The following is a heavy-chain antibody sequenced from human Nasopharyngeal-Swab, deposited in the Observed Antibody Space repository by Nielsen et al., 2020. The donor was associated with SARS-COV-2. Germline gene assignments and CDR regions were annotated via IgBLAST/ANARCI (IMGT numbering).Heavy chain of an antibody. V-gene: IGHV1-46*01. Sequence: ASVKVSCKASGYTFTSYGISWVRQAPGQGFEWMGIINPSGGSTSYAQKFQGRVTMTRDTSTSTVYMELSSLRSEDTAVYYCARGYVLLWSGSGPNHFDYWGQGTLVTVSS. J-gene: IGHJ4*02. CDR3: ARGYVLLWSGSGPNHFDY. D-gene: IGHD3-10*01. CDR1: GYTFTSYG. CDR2: INPSGGST.